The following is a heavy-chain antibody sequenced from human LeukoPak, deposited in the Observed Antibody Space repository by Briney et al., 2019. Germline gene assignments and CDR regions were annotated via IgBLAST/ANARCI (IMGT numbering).Heavy chain of an antibody. CDR1: GFTFSSYW. CDR2: ISWNSGSI. CDR3: AKDIFEVAAAGKGYYYGMDV. J-gene: IGHJ6*02. Sequence: GGSLRLSCAASGFTFSSYWMYWVRQAPGKGLEWVSGISWNSGSIGYADSVKGRFTISRDNAKNSLYLQMNSLRAEDTALYYCAKDIFEVAAAGKGYYYGMDVWGQGTTVTVSS. V-gene: IGHV3-9*01. D-gene: IGHD6-13*01.